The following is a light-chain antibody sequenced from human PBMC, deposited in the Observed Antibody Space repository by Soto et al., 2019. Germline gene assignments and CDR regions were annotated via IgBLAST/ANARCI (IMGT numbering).Light chain of an antibody. CDR2: EVS. J-gene: IGLJ1*01. Sequence: QSVLTQPASVSGSPGQSITISRTGTSSDVGSYNFVSWYQQLPGKAPKLMIYEVSNRPSGVSNRFSGSKSGNTASLTISGLQAEDEADYYCSSYTTSSNYVFGSGTKVTVL. CDR3: SSYTTSSNYV. V-gene: IGLV2-14*01. CDR1: SSDVGSYNF.